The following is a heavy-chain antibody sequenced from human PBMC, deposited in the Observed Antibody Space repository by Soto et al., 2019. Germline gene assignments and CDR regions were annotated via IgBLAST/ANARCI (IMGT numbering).Heavy chain of an antibody. Sequence: APVKATSKAPRGANSCYSICWPRQAPEQGLEWMGRIIPILGNTNYAQKLQGRVTMTTDTSTSTAYMELRSLRSDDTAVYYCARDDCSSTSCYGDAFDIWGQGTMVTVSS. J-gene: IGHJ3*02. CDR3: ARDDCSSTSCYGDAFDI. V-gene: IGHV1-18*01. D-gene: IGHD2-2*01. CDR1: RGANSCYS. CDR2: IIPILGNT.